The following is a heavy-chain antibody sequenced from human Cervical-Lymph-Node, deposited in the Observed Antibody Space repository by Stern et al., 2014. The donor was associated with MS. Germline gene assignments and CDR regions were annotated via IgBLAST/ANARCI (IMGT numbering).Heavy chain of an antibody. Sequence: VKLVESGVEVKRPGSSVKVSCKGSGGSLRGYAITWVRQAHGKGLEWMGGIVPIFGTSKYAQKFQGRVTITADKSTCTAYMELNILKSNDTAVYYCARGETPIPSYGMDVWGQGTTVTVSS. CDR2: IVPIFGTS. D-gene: IGHD3-10*01. CDR1: GGSLRGYA. V-gene: IGHV1-69*06. J-gene: IGHJ6*01. CDR3: ARGETPIPSYGMDV.